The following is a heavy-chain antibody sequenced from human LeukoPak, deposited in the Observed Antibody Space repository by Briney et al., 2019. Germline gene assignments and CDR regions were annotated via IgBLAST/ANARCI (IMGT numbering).Heavy chain of an antibody. CDR1: GFTFSSYA. V-gene: IGHV3-30-3*01. J-gene: IGHJ4*02. CDR2: ISYDGSNK. CDR3: ARDLYYDSSGYYGYYFEY. D-gene: IGHD3-22*01. Sequence: PGRSLRLSCAASGFTFSSYAMHWVRQAPGKGLEWVAVISYDGSNKYYADSVKGRFTISRDNSKNTLYLQMNSLRAEDTAVYYCARDLYYDSSGYYGYYFEYWGQGTLVTVSS.